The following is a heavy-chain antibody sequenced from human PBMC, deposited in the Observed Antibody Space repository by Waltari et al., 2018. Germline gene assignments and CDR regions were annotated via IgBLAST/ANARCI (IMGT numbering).Heavy chain of an antibody. CDR3: ARHPFYCSNGVCFTQEFDS. CDR1: GGSFSGYY. J-gene: IGHJ4*02. V-gene: IGHV4-34*01. Sequence: QVQLQQWGAGLLKPSSTLSLTCAVYGGSFSGYYWTWIRQPPGKGLEWIGEINHSGSTNYNPSLKSRVTISVDTSKNQVSLKLNSVTAADTAVFYCARHPFYCSNGVCFTQEFDSWGQGTLGTVSS. D-gene: IGHD2-8*01. CDR2: INHSGST.